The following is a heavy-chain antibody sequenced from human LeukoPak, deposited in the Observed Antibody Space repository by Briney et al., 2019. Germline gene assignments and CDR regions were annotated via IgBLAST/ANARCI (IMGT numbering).Heavy chain of an antibody. CDR2: ISAYNGNT. Sequence: ASVKVSCKASGYTFSSYGITWVRQAPGQGHEWMGWISAYNGNTNYAQNLQGRVTMTTDTSTGTACLELKSLSSDDTAVYYCARASGSYCSSTSCNDAFDIWGQGTMVTVSS. V-gene: IGHV1-18*01. J-gene: IGHJ3*02. CDR1: GYTFSSYG. CDR3: ARASGSYCSSTSCNDAFDI. D-gene: IGHD2-2*01.